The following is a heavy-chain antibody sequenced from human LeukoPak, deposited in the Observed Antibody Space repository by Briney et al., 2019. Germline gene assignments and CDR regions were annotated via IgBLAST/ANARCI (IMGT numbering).Heavy chain of an antibody. CDR2: IYKSGST. V-gene: IGHV4-61*09. CDR1: GGSISSGSYY. D-gene: IGHD1-14*01. Sequence: PSETLPLTCTVSGGSISSGSYYWSWIRQPAGKGLEWMGNIYKSGSTNYNPSLKSRLTISTDTSKNQFSFKLNFVTAADTALYYCVTAPNQDFFGYWGRGTLVTVSS. CDR3: VTAPNQDFFGY. J-gene: IGHJ4*01.